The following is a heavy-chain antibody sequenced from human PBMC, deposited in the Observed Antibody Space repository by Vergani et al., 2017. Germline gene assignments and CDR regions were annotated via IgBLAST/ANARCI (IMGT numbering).Heavy chain of an antibody. J-gene: IGHJ3*02. CDR1: GFTFSSYA. CDR3: VKDLSMTTVTGDAFDI. CDR2: ISSNGGST. Sequence: EVQLVESGGGLVQPGGSLRLSCSASGFTFSSYAMHWVRQAPGKGLEYVSAISSNGGSTYYADSVKGRFTISRDNSKNTLYLQMSSLRAEDTAVYYCVKDLSMTTVTGDAFDIWGQGTMVTVSS. V-gene: IGHV3-64D*06. D-gene: IGHD4-17*01.